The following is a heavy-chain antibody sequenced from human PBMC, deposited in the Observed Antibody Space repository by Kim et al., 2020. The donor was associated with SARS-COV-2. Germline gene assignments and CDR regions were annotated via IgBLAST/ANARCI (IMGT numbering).Heavy chain of an antibody. V-gene: IGHV3-33*01. CDR2: IWYDGTKK. Sequence: GGSLRLSCAASGFIFSSYGMHWVRQAPGKGLEWVAVIWYDGTKKYYADSVLGRFTISRDNSKNTLYLQMNSLRADDTAVYFCARGAAAGMNRPFDYWGQG. D-gene: IGHD6-13*01. CDR1: GFIFSSYG. J-gene: IGHJ4*02. CDR3: ARGAAAGMNRPFDY.